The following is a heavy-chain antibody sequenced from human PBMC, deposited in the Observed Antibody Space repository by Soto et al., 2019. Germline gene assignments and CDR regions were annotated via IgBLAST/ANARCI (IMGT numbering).Heavy chain of an antibody. J-gene: IGHJ4*02. D-gene: IGHD2-15*01. CDR3: ARGSRYCSGGSCRYYFDY. Sequence: ASVKVSCKASGYTFTGYYMHWVRQAPGQGLEWMGWMNPNSGNTGYAQKFQGRVTMTRNTSISTAYMELSSLRSEDTAVYYCARGSRYCSGGSCRYYFDYWGQGTLVTVSS. CDR1: GYTFTGYY. V-gene: IGHV1-8*02. CDR2: MNPNSGNT.